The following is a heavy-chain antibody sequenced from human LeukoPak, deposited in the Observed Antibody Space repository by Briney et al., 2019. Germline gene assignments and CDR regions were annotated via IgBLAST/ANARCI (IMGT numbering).Heavy chain of an antibody. CDR1: GYSLTSYW. CDR2: KYPGASDT. CDR3: ARLTGPRDIVVVVAADI. D-gene: IGHD2-15*01. V-gene: IGHV5-51*01. Sequence: GASLEISAKSAGYSLTSYWIGLVRQLPGKGVEGMGMKYPGASDTRYSPSFQGQVTISADKSISTAYLQWSSLKASDTAMYYCARLTGPRDIVVVVAADIWGQGTMVTVSS. J-gene: IGHJ3*02.